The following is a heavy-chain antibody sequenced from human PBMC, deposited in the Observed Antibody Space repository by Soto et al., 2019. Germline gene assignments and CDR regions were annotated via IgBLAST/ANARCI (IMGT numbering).Heavy chain of an antibody. D-gene: IGHD3-9*01. CDR3: ASLNFDILTGYYAFDL. J-gene: IGHJ3*01. CDR1: GGSFSGYY. Sequence: PSETLSLTCAVYGGSFSGYYWTWIRQPPGTGLEWIGEINHSGSTNYNPSLKSRVTISVDTSKNQFSLKLSSVTAADTAIYYCASLNFDILTGYYAFDLWGQGTMVTVSS. V-gene: IGHV4-34*01. CDR2: INHSGST.